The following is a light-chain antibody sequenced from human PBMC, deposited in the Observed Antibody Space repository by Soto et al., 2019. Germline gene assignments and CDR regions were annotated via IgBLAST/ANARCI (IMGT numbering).Light chain of an antibody. J-gene: IGLJ1*01. CDR3: RSFAGSRPPP. Sequence: QSALTQPASVSGSPGQSITISCTGTSSDVGSYNLVSWYQQHPGKAPKLMIYEGSKRPSGVSNRFSGSKSGNTASLTISGLQAEDGADYYLRSFAGSRPPPFGTGTKLTVL. V-gene: IGLV2-23*01. CDR2: EGS. CDR1: SSDVGSYNL.